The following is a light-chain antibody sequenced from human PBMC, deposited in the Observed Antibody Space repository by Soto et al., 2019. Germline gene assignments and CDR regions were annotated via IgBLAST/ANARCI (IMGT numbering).Light chain of an antibody. CDR1: QNVGRNY. CDR3: QQYASSPLT. CDR2: DAS. V-gene: IGKV3-20*01. J-gene: IGKJ4*01. Sequence: EIVLTQSPGTLSVSPGERATLSCRASQNVGRNYLAWYQQKPGQAPRLLIYDASSRATGIPDRFSGSGSGTDFTLTISRLEPEDFAVYYCQQYASSPLTFGGGNKVETK.